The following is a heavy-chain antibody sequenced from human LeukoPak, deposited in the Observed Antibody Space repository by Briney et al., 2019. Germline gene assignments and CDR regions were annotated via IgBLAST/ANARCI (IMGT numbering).Heavy chain of an antibody. CDR2: IYYSGST. V-gene: IGHV4-59*01. J-gene: IGHJ4*02. D-gene: IGHD5-12*01. CDR3: ARESEYSGYDLYYFDY. Sequence: SETLSLTCTVSGGSISSYYWSWIRQPPGKGLEWIGYIYYSGSTNYNPSLKSRVTISVDTSKNQFSLKLSSVTAADTAVYYCARESEYSGYDLYYFDYWGQGTLVTVSS. CDR1: GGSISSYY.